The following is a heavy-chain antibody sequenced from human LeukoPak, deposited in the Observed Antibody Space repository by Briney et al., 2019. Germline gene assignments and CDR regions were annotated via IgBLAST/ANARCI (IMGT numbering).Heavy chain of an antibody. V-gene: IGHV4-38-2*01. Sequence: PSETLSLTCAVSGFSISSGYYWVWIRQPPGKGLGWIGTIYHSGATFHNPSLKSRVTISVDTSMNQFSLKLNYVTATDTAVYFCARGVTALRRFDYWGQGTLVTVSS. CDR3: ARGVTALRRFDY. J-gene: IGHJ4*02. CDR1: GFSISSGYY. D-gene: IGHD2-21*02. CDR2: IYHSGAT.